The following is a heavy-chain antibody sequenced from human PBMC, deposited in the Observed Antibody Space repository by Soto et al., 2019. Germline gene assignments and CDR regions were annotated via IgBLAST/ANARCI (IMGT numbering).Heavy chain of an antibody. J-gene: IGHJ6*02. CDR2: INSGSTT. CDR3: AKDKDWSGVYGMDV. V-gene: IGHV3-23*04. Sequence: EVQLVESGGGLVQPGGSLRLSCEASGFSFSIYAMNWVRQAPGKGLEWVTTINSGSTTYYADSVKGRFTISRDNSKNTLYLQMNGLRAEDTAVYYCAKDKDWSGVYGMDVWGQGTTVTVSS. D-gene: IGHD3-3*01. CDR1: GFSFSIYA.